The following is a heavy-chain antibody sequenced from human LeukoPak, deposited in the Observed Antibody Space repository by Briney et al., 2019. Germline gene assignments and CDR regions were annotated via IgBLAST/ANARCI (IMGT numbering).Heavy chain of an antibody. CDR1: GYTFTGYY. Sequence: RASVKVSCKASGYTFTGYYLYWVRQAPGQGLEWMGWINPNSGGTNFAQKFQGRVTMTRDTSISTVYMELSSLRSEDTAVYYCARDSSGYYLSDYWGQGTLVTVSS. J-gene: IGHJ4*02. CDR2: INPNSGGT. V-gene: IGHV1-2*02. D-gene: IGHD3-22*01. CDR3: ARDSSGYYLSDY.